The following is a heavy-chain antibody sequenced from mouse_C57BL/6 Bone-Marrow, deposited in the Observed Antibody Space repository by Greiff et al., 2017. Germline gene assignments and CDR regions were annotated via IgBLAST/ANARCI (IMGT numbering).Heavy chain of an antibody. J-gene: IGHJ1*03. V-gene: IGHV5-6*02. CDR3: ARRPLGSSYGYFDV. CDR2: ISSGGSYT. D-gene: IGHD1-1*01. CDR1: GFTFSSYG. Sequence: EVKLVESGGDLVKPGGSLKLSCAASGFTFSSYGMSWVRQTPDKRLEWVASISSGGSYTYYPDSVKGRFTISRDDAKNTMYLQMSSLKSEDTAMYYCARRPLGSSYGYFDVWGTGTTVTVSA.